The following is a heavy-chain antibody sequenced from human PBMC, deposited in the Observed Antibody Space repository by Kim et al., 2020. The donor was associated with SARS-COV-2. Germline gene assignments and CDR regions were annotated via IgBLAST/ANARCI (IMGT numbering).Heavy chain of an antibody. CDR1: GYTFTGYY. CDR3: ARESGHHGSSGSYSEYFQH. V-gene: IGHV1-2*02. CDR2: INPNSGDT. Sequence: ASVKVSCKASGYTFTGYYIHWVRQAPGQGLEWMGLINPNSGDTNSAQKFLGRVTMTRDTPITTAYMELSRVGSDDTAVYYCARESGHHGSSGSYSEYFQHWGQGTVVTVSS. D-gene: IGHD3-22*01. J-gene: IGHJ1*01.